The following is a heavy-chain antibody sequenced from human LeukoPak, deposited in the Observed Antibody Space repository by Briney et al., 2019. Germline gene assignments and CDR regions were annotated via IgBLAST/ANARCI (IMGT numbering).Heavy chain of an antibody. CDR2: INPSGGST. V-gene: IGHV1-46*01. CDR3: ARDSGDYVWGSYIGYFDY. CDR1: GYTFTSYY. Sequence: ASVKVSCKASGYTFTSYYMHWVRQAPGQGLEWMGIINPSGGSTSYAQKFQGRVTMTRDTSTSTVYMELSSLRSEDTAVYYCARDSGDYVWGSYIGYFDYRGQGTLVTVSS. J-gene: IGHJ4*02. D-gene: IGHD3-16*01.